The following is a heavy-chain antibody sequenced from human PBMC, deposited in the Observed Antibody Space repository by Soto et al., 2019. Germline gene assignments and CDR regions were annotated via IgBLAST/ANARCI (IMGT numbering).Heavy chain of an antibody. CDR2: IYYSGST. J-gene: IGHJ4*02. V-gene: IGHV4-59*01. D-gene: IGHD5-12*01. CDR3: AREGAGNDGWFDY. Sequence: PSETLSLTCTVSGGSISSYYWSWIRQPPGKGLEWIGYIYYSGSTNYNPSLKSRVTISVDTSKNQFSLKLSSVTAADTAVYYCAREGAGNDGWFDYWGQGTLVTVSS. CDR1: GGSISSYY.